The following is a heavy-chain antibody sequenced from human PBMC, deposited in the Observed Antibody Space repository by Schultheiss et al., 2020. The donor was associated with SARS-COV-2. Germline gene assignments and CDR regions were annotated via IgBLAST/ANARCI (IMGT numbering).Heavy chain of an antibody. CDR2: MCYIGNT. CDR1: GGSISSSSYY. J-gene: IGHJ5*02. Sequence: SETLSLTCTVSGGSISSSSYYWGWIRQPPGKGLEWIGTMCYIGNTYYNPSLKSRVTISVDTSKNQFSLKLSSVTAADTAVYYCARHFPSSVWFDPWGQGTLVTVSS. V-gene: IGHV4-39*01. CDR3: ARHFPSSVWFDP.